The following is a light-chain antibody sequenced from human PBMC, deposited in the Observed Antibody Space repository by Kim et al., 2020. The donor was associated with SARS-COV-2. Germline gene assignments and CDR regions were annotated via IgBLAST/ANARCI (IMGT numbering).Light chain of an antibody. CDR2: GAS. CDR1: HSFSSSY. J-gene: IGKJ1*01. Sequence: EIVLTQSPGTLSLSPGERATLSCRASHSFSSSYLAWYQQKPGQAPRLLIYGASSRATGIPDRFSGSGSGTDFTLTISRLEPEDFAVYYCQQYGTSRTFGQGTKVDIK. CDR3: QQYGTSRT. V-gene: IGKV3-20*01.